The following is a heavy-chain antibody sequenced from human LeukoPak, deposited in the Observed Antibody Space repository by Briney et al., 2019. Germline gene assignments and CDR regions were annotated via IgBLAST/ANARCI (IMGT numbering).Heavy chain of an antibody. D-gene: IGHD3-10*01. V-gene: IGHV4-30-2*01. CDR3: ARDVGGGDYYGSGSYYNNWFDP. CDR2: IYHSGSA. Sequence: PSQTLSLTCAVSGGSINSSGYSWSWIRQPPGKGLEWIGYIYHSGSAYYSPSLKSRVTISVDKSKIQFSLNLSSVTAADTAVYYCARDVGGGDYYGSGSYYNNWFDPWGQGTLVTVSS. CDR1: GGSINSSGYS. J-gene: IGHJ5*02.